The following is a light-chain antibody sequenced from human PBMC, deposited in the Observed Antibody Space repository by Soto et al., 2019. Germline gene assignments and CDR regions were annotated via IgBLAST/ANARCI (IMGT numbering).Light chain of an antibody. CDR3: QQYRSYS. CDR1: ESISNW. Sequence: IQLTQSPTTLPASVGDRVTLTCRASESISNWLAWYQQRPGTAPKLLIYHASILETAVPSRCSGNGSGTELTLTISSLQPGDFATYYCQQYRSYSFGQGSRVEIK. J-gene: IGKJ1*01. CDR2: HAS. V-gene: IGKV1-5*01.